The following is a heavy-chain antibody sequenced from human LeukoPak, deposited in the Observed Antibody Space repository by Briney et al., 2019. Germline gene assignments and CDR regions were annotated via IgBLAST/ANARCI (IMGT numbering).Heavy chain of an antibody. CDR1: GFTFSSYA. V-gene: IGHV3-30-3*01. CDR2: ISYDGSNK. Sequence: GGSLRLSCAASGFTFSSYAMHWVRQAPGKGLEWVAVISYDGSNKYYADSVKGRFTISRDNSKNTLYLQMNSLRAEDTAVYYCARDGGRIDYGDYEILYYFDYWGQGTLVTVSS. CDR3: ARDGGRIDYGDYEILYYFDY. J-gene: IGHJ4*02. D-gene: IGHD4-17*01.